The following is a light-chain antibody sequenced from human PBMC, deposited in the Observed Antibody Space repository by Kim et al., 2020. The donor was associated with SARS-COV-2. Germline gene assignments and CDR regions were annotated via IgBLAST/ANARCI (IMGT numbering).Light chain of an antibody. V-gene: IGKV3-15*01. CDR2: DAS. J-gene: IGKJ4*01. CDR1: QSVSSN. CDR3: QEYNKWFGPS. Sequence: SPGERATLSCRASQSVSSNLAWYQQKPGQAPRLLIYDASIRATGIPARFSGSGSGTEFTLTISSLQSEDFAVYHCQEYNKWFGPSFRGGTKVDIK.